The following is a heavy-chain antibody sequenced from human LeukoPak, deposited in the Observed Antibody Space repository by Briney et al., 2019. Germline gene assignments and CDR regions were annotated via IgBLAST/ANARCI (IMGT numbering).Heavy chain of an antibody. Sequence: QAGGSLRLSCTASGFTINNNYMSWVRQAPGKGLEWVSIIYSDRSTYYPESVKGRFTISRDDSKNTLLLQMDSLRVEDTAIYYCARDSAFSSYSNWGQGALVTVSS. V-gene: IGHV3-53*01. D-gene: IGHD2-15*01. CDR3: ARDSAFSSYSN. CDR2: IYSDRST. J-gene: IGHJ1*01. CDR1: GFTINNNY.